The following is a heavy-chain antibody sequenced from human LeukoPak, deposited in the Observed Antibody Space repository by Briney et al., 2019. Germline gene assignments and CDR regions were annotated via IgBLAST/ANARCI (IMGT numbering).Heavy chain of an antibody. D-gene: IGHD3-3*01. CDR1: GFTFSSYS. CDR3: ARRFLEWLLPDY. CDR2: ISSSSSYI. J-gene: IGHJ4*02. Sequence: PGGSLRLSCAASGFTFSSYSMNWVRQAPGKGLDWVSSISSSSSYIYYADSVKGRFTISRDNAKNSLYLQMNSLRAEDTAVYYCARRFLEWLLPDYWGQGTLVTVSS. V-gene: IGHV3-21*01.